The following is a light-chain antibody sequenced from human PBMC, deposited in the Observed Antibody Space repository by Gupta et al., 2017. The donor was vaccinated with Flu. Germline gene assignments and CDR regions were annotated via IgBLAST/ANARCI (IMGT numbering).Light chain of an antibody. V-gene: IGLV2-14*01. CDR1: TSDIGDYNY. CDR3: ASYTSRNGGDFYV. Sequence: SVSGSPGQSITISCTGTTSDIGDYNYVSWYQQHPGKAPKLMIYEVTNRPSGVSDRFFGSKSGNTASLTISGLQAEDEADYYCASYTSRNGGDFYVFGTGTKVTVL. CDR2: EVT. J-gene: IGLJ1*01.